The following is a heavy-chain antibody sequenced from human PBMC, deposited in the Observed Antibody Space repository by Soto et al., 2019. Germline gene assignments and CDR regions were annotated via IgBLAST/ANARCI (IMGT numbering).Heavy chain of an antibody. CDR3: ASHVLRFLEWSYGMDV. J-gene: IGHJ6*02. CDR2: ITSSGSTI. V-gene: IGHV3-11*04. Sequence: GGSLRLSCAASGFTFSDYYMSWIRQAPGKGLEWVSYITSSGSTIYYADSVKGRFTISRDNSKNTLYLQMNSLRAEDTAVYYCASHVLRFLEWSYGMDVWGQGTTVTVSS. CDR1: GFTFSDYY. D-gene: IGHD3-3*01.